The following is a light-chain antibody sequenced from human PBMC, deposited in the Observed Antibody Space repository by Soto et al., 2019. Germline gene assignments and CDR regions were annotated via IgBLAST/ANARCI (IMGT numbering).Light chain of an antibody. J-gene: IGLJ2*01. V-gene: IGLV1-47*02. CDR1: SSNIGGTNY. CDR2: SNN. CDR3: ASWYDRLGAVI. Sequence: QSVLTQPPSASGTPGQRVGISCSGSSSNIGGTNYAYWYQQLPGASPKLLMHSNNLRPSGVPERISGSKSGTSASLAISGLRSEDEAVYYCASWYDRLGAVIFGGGTKLTVL.